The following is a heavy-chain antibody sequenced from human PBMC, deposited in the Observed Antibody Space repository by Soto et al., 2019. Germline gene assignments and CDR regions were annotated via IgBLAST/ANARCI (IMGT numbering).Heavy chain of an antibody. Sequence: QITLKESGPTLVKPTQTLTLTCTFSGFSLSTSGVGVGWIRQPPGKALEWLALIYWDDDKRYSPSLKSRLTTTNDTSKNQVVFTMTNMDPVDTATYYCAHIGSGVAATYPDYWGQGTLVTVSS. CDR2: IYWDDDK. D-gene: IGHD2-15*01. J-gene: IGHJ4*02. CDR1: GFSLSTSGVG. V-gene: IGHV2-5*02. CDR3: AHIGSGVAATYPDY.